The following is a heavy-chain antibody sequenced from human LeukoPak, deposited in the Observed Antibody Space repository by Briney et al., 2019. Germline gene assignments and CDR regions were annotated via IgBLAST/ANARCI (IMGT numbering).Heavy chain of an antibody. J-gene: IGHJ4*02. CDR1: GFTFSSYA. V-gene: IGHV3-23*01. Sequence: PGGSLRLSCAASGFTFSSYAMSWVRQAPGKGLEWVSAISGSGGSTYYADSVKGRVTISRDNARNTLYLQMNSLRAEDTAVYYCVRSMSIAVSRNSNFDYWGQGTLVTVSS. CDR3: VRSMSIAVSRNSNFDY. D-gene: IGHD6-19*01. CDR2: ISGSGGST.